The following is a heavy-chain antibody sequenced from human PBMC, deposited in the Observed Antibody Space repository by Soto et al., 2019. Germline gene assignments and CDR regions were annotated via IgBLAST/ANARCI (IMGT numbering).Heavy chain of an antibody. Sequence: GGSLRLSCAASGFTFSSYAMSWVRQAPGKGLEWVSAISGSGGSTYYADSVKGRFTISRDNSKNTPYLQMNSLRAEDTAVYYCAKDGGSLFQDDFGSTFDYWGQGTLVTVSS. V-gene: IGHV3-23*01. D-gene: IGHD3-16*01. CDR1: GFTFSSYA. CDR2: ISGSGGST. CDR3: AKDGGSLFQDDFGSTFDY. J-gene: IGHJ4*02.